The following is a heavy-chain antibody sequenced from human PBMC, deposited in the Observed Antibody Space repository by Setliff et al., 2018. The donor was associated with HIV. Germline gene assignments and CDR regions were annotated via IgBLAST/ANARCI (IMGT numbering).Heavy chain of an antibody. CDR1: GYAFSTYD. J-gene: IGHJ3*02. CDR2: MNPNSGNT. D-gene: IGHD2-15*01. Sequence: ASVKVSCKASGYAFSTYDINWVRQATGRGLEWMGWMNPNSGNTGYAQQFQGRITMTRNSSISTAYMDLSSLGSEDTAVYYCAIRREVVAAATTRRGLDIWGQGTMVTVSS. V-gene: IGHV1-8*02. CDR3: AIRREVVAAATTRRGLDI.